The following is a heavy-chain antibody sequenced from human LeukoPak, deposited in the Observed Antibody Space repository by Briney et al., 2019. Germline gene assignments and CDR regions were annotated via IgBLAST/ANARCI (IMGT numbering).Heavy chain of an antibody. Sequence: GGSLRLSCAAAGFTFSSYWMTWIRQAPGKGLEWVANIKQDGSEKYYVDSVKGRFTISRDNAKNSLYLQMNSLRAEDTAVYYCARDTGGGYSCYDCWGQGTLVTVSS. CDR3: ARDTGGGYSCYDC. D-gene: IGHD5-18*01. CDR2: IKQDGSEK. J-gene: IGHJ4*02. V-gene: IGHV3-7*01. CDR1: GFTFSSYW.